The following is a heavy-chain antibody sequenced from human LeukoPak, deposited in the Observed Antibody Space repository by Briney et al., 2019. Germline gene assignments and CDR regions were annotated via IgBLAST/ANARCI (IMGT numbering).Heavy chain of an antibody. Sequence: ASVKVSCKASGYTFTSYAMNWVRQAPGQGLEWMGGINTNTGNPTYAQGFTGRFVFSLDTSVSTAYLQISSLKAEDTAVYYCAKKESGSYGAYFDYWGQGTLVTVSS. D-gene: IGHD1-26*01. CDR1: GYTFTSYA. CDR2: INTNTGNP. CDR3: AKKESGSYGAYFDY. V-gene: IGHV7-4-1*02. J-gene: IGHJ4*02.